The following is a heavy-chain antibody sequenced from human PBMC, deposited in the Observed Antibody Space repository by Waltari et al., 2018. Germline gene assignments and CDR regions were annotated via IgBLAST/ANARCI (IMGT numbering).Heavy chain of an antibody. V-gene: IGHV3-53*02. Sequence: EVQLVETGGGLIQPGGSLKLSCAASGSTVSGTDMTWTCQAPGKGLEWVSVIYSGVSTYYADSVKGRFTISRDNSKNTLYLQMNSLRAEDTAVYYCARGRGDYYTRDFDYWGQGTLVTVSS. CDR1: GSTVSGTD. CDR2: IYSGVST. D-gene: IGHD2-21*02. J-gene: IGHJ4*02. CDR3: ARGRGDYYTRDFDY.